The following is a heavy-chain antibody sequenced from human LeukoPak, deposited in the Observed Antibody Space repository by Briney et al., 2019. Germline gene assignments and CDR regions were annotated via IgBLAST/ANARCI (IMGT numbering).Heavy chain of an antibody. CDR2: INPNSGGT. J-gene: IGHJ3*02. CDR3: ARVVDGYNYGAFDI. V-gene: IGHV1-2*02. CDR1: GYTFTDYY. D-gene: IGHD5-24*01. Sequence: ASVKVSCTASGYTFTDYYIHWVRQAPGQGLEWMGCINPNSGGTKYARRFQGRVTMTRDASISTAYTELSSLRSDDTAVYYCARVVDGYNYGAFDIWGQGTVVTVSS.